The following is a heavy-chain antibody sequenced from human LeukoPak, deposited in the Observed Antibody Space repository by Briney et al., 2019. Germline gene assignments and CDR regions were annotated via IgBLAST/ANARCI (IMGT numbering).Heavy chain of an antibody. CDR2: INPNSGGT. D-gene: IGHD3-22*01. CDR3: ARDGSHYYDSSGYYYEGAFDY. Sequence: ASVKVSCKASGYTFTGYYMHWVRQAPGQGLEWMGWINPNSGGTNYAQKFQGRVTMTRDTSTSTVYMELSSLRSEDTAVYYCARDGSHYYDSSGYYYEGAFDYWGQGTLVTVSS. CDR1: GYTFTGYY. V-gene: IGHV1-2*02. J-gene: IGHJ4*02.